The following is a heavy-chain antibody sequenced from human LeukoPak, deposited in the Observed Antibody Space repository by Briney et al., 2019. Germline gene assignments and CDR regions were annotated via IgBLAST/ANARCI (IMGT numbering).Heavy chain of an antibody. J-gene: IGHJ5*02. D-gene: IGHD6-19*01. V-gene: IGHV4-39*01. Sequence: SEPLSLPCSVWGGSITREYYYWAGIRQPPGKRLEYIGVTYYNPSPNYSPSLTIRVAISLDTLKKQSSLNLGSVADADTAVYYCARCSGNDGWFDPWGPGTLVIVST. CDR3: ARCSGNDGWFDP. CDR1: GGSITREYYY. CDR2: TYYNPSP.